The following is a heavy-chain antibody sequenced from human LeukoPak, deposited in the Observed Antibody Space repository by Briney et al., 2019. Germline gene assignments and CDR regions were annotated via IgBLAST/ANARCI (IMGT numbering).Heavy chain of an antibody. CDR1: GGSISSSSYY. CDR2: IYYSGSA. D-gene: IGHD3-10*01. CDR3: AGLRIYGSGSPFSLFDY. J-gene: IGHJ4*02. Sequence: SETLSLTCTVSGGSISSSSYYWGWIRQPPGKGLEWIGSIYYSGSAYYNPSLKSRVTISVDTSKNQFSLKLSSVTAADTAVYYCAGLRIYGSGSPFSLFDYWGQGTLVTVSS. V-gene: IGHV4-39*01.